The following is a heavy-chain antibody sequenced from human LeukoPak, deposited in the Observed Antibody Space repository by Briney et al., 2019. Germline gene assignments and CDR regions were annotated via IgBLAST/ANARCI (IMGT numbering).Heavy chain of an antibody. D-gene: IGHD6-19*01. Sequence: GASVKVSCTASGYTFTSYYMHWVRQAPGQGLEWMGIINPSGGSTSYAQKFQGRVTMTRDTSTSTVYMELSSLRSEDTAVYYCARCPVAGDYYYYGMDVWGQGTTVTVSS. V-gene: IGHV1-46*01. CDR3: ARCPVAGDYYYYGMDV. CDR1: GYTFTSYY. CDR2: INPSGGST. J-gene: IGHJ6*02.